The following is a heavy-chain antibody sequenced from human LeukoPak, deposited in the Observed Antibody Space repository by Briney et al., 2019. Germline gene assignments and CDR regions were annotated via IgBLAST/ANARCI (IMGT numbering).Heavy chain of an antibody. V-gene: IGHV4-59*12. CDR3: ARSDGYGLVGI. CDR1: GGSISSYY. CDR2: IYSSGST. J-gene: IGHJ3*02. Sequence: SETLSLTCTVSGGSISSYYWSWIRQPPGKTLEWIGSIYSSGSTYYNPSLKSRVIIIIDTPKNHFSLTLSSVTAADTAVYYCARSDGYGLVGIWGQGTMVTVPS. D-gene: IGHD3-10*01.